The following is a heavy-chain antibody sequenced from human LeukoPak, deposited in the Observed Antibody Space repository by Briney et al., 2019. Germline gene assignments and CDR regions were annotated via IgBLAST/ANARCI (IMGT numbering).Heavy chain of an antibody. V-gene: IGHV3-48*02. CDR1: GFPFSNYS. CDR2: ISSGSSII. D-gene: IGHD3-16*02. Sequence: GGSLRLSCVASGFPFSNYSMNWVRQAPGKGLEWVSYISSGSSIIYYADSVKGRFTISRDNAKNSLYLQMNSLRDEDTAVYYCAKSPTFGGVIVTNYWGQGTLVTVSS. CDR3: AKSPTFGGVIVTNY. J-gene: IGHJ4*02.